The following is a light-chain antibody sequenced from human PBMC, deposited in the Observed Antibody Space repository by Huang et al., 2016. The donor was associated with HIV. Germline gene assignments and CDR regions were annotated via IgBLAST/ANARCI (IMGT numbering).Light chain of an antibody. V-gene: IGKV1-33*01. CDR2: GSS. CDR1: QDIRSY. J-gene: IGKJ2*01. Sequence: IQMTQSPASLSAYVGDRVTISCQANQDIRSYLNWYQQRPGKAPRLLIYGSSNLERWIPTRFRRKGSATGFTFSIRSLQSEEIGTYYCQQYDSLYTFGQGTRLEIK. CDR3: QQYDSLYT.